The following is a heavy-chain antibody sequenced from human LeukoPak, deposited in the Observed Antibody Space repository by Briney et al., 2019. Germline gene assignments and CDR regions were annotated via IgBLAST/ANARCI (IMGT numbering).Heavy chain of an antibody. CDR1: GGSISSYH. J-gene: IGHJ5*02. D-gene: IGHD3-10*01. V-gene: IGHV4-59*01. CDR2: IYYSGST. CDR3: ARGYGSGSYNWFDP. Sequence: SETLSLTCTVSGGSISSYHWSWIRQPPGKGLEWIGYIYYSGSTNYNPPLKSRVTISVDTSKNQFSLKLSSVTAADTAVYYCARGYGSGSYNWFDPWGQGTLVTVSS.